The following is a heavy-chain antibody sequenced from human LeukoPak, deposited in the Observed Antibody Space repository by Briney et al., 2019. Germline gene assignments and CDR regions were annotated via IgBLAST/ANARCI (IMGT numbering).Heavy chain of an antibody. CDR3: ARHPYYYDPPDY. J-gene: IGHJ4*02. CDR1: GGSISGYS. V-gene: IGHV4-59*08. Sequence: SETLSLTCTVSGGSISGYSWSWIRQPPGKGLEWIGYIYYSGTTNYNPSLKSRVTISVDTSKKQFSLKLSSVTAADTAVYYCARHPYYYDPPDYWGQGTLVTVSS. D-gene: IGHD3-22*01. CDR2: IYYSGTT.